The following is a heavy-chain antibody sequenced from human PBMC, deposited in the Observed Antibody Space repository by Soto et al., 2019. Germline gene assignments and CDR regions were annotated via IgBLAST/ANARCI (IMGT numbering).Heavy chain of an antibody. CDR1: GFTFTSSA. Sequence: SVKVSCKASGFTFTSSAVQWVRQALGQRLEWIGWIVVGSGNTNYAQKFQERVTITRDMSTSTAYMELSSLRSEDTAVYYCAAEAMGGATMNYYYYGMDVWGQGTTVTVSS. CDR3: AAEAMGGATMNYYYYGMDV. J-gene: IGHJ6*02. CDR2: IVVGSGNT. V-gene: IGHV1-58*01. D-gene: IGHD1-26*01.